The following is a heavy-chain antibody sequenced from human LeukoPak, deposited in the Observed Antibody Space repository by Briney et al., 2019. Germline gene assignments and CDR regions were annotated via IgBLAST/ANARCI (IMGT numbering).Heavy chain of an antibody. CDR1: GGSISSGSYY. J-gene: IGHJ3*02. CDR2: IYTSGST. Sequence: SETLSLTCTVSGGSISSGSYYWSWIRQPAGKGLEWIGRIYTSGSTNYNPSLKSRVTISVDTSKNQFSLKLSSVTAADTAVCYCARPGRDYYDSSGYDAFDIWGQGTMVTVSS. CDR3: ARPGRDYYDSSGYDAFDI. V-gene: IGHV4-61*02. D-gene: IGHD3-22*01.